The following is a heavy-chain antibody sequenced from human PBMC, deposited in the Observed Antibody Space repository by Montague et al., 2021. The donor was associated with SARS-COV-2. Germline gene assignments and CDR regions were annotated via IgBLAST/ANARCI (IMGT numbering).Heavy chain of an antibody. J-gene: IGHJ4*02. V-gene: IGHV6-1*01. CDR2: TYYRSQWYN. D-gene: IGHD3-22*01. CDR1: GDSVSSNSDA. Sequence: CAISGDSVSSNSDAWNWLRQSPSRGLEGLRRTYYRSQWYNDYAVSVKSRITINPDTSKNQFSLQLNSVTPEDTAVYYCARGSSGYYTPRPFDYWGQGTMVTVSS. CDR3: ARGSSGYYTPRPFDY.